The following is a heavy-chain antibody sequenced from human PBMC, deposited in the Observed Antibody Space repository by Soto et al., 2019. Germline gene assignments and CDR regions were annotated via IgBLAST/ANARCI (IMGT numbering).Heavy chain of an antibody. Sequence: SETLSLTCTVSGGSISSSSYYWGWIRQPPGKGLEWIGSIYYSGSTYYNPSLKSRVTISVDTSKNQFSLKLSSVTAADTAVYYCARRRGYDILTGYSQFHYYYNYGMDVWGQGTTVTVSS. CDR2: IYYSGST. V-gene: IGHV4-39*01. CDR3: ARRRGYDILTGYSQFHYYYNYGMDV. CDR1: GGSISSSSYY. D-gene: IGHD3-9*01. J-gene: IGHJ6*02.